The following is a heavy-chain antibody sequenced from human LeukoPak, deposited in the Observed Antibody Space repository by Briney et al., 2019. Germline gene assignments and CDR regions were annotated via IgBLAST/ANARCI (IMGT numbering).Heavy chain of an antibody. Sequence: PGGSLRLSCGASGVTISTYEMNWVRQAPGKGLEWVSYISSSGRNIYYADSVRGRFTISRDNAKNSLYLQMNSLRAEDTAVYYCARGDTGDQGYFDYWGQGTLVTVSP. J-gene: IGHJ4*02. CDR1: GVTISTYE. CDR2: ISSSGRNI. CDR3: ARGDTGDQGYFDY. D-gene: IGHD7-27*01. V-gene: IGHV3-48*03.